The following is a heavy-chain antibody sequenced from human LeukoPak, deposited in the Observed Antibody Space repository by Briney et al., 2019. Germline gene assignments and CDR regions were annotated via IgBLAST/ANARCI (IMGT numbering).Heavy chain of an antibody. D-gene: IGHD6-13*01. J-gene: IGHJ6*02. CDR2: IIPIFGIA. Sequence: GASVKVSCKASGGTYSSYAISWVRQDPGQGLEWMGRIIPIFGIANYAQKFQGRVTITADKSTSTAYMELSSLRSEDTAVYYCARDRAAAGTNYYYSMDVWGQGTTVTVSS. V-gene: IGHV1-69*04. CDR1: GGTYSSYA. CDR3: ARDRAAAGTNYYYSMDV.